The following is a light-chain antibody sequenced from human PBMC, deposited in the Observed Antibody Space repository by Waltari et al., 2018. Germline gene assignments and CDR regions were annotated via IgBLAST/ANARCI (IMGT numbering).Light chain of an antibody. CDR2: GSS. Sequence: DIQMTQSPSSLSASVGDTVTITCRASQGVNNFLVLLQQRPGKAPKSLICGSSTLQSGVPSRFSGSGYGTDFTLTISSLQPEDIATYYCQQHADYPLTFGGGTRVEIK. V-gene: IGKV1-16*01. CDR1: QGVNNF. J-gene: IGKJ4*01. CDR3: QQHADYPLT.